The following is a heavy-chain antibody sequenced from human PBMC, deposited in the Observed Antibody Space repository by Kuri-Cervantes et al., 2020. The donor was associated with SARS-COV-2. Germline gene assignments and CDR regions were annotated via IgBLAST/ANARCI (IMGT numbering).Heavy chain of an antibody. D-gene: IGHD3/OR15-3a*01. CDR1: GGSISSGDYY. CDR2: IYYSGST. J-gene: IGHJ3*02. CDR3: ARDLSILDYAFDI. Sequence: SETLSLTCTVSGGSISSGDYYWSWIRQPPGKGLEWIGYIYYSGSTYYNPSLKSRVTISVDTSKNQFSLKLSSVTAADTAVYYCARDLSILDYAFDIWGQGTMVTVSS. V-gene: IGHV4-30-4*02.